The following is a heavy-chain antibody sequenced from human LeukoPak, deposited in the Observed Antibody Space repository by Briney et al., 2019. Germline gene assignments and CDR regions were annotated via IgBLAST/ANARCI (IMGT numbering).Heavy chain of an antibody. V-gene: IGHV3-23*01. J-gene: IGHJ4*02. CDR3: SKDARGYHRPIDH. CDR2: IGGGGTNT. CDR1: GFTFTDFA. Sequence: GGSLRLSCAASGFTFTDFAMNWVRQAPGKGLEWVSGIGGGGTNTDYADSVKGRFTISRDNSKNTLTLQMSSLRADDTAVYFCSKDARGYHRPIDHWGQGILVTVSS. D-gene: IGHD3-22*01.